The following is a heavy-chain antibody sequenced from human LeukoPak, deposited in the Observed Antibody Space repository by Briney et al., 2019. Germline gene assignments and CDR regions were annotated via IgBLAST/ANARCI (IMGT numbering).Heavy chain of an antibody. D-gene: IGHD3-16*02. CDR3: ARVHYDYVWGSYRYFDY. Sequence: ASVKVSCKALGYTFTSYDINWVRQATGQGLEWMGWMNPNSGNTGYAQKFQGRVTMTRNTSISTAYMELSSLRSEDTAVYYCARVHYDYVWGSYRYFDYWGQGTLVTVSS. J-gene: IGHJ4*02. CDR2: MNPNSGNT. V-gene: IGHV1-8*01. CDR1: GYTFTSYD.